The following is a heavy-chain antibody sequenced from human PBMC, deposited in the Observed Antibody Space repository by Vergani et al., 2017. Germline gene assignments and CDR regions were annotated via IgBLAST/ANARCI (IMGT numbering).Heavy chain of an antibody. D-gene: IGHD6-13*01. CDR3: ARDHHSSSWYVFDY. Sequence: QEQLQESGPGLVKPSETLSLTCTVSGGSVSSGSYYWSWIRQPPGKGLEWIGYIYYSGSTNYNPSLKSRVTISVDTSKNQFSLKLSSVTAADTAVYYCARDHHSSSWYVFDYWGQGTLVTVSS. CDR2: IYYSGST. J-gene: IGHJ4*02. CDR1: GGSVSSGSYY. V-gene: IGHV4-61*01.